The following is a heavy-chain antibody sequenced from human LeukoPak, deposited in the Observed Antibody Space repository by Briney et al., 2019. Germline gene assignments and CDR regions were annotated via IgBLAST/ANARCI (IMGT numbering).Heavy chain of an antibody. CDR1: GFTFSSYG. CDR3: ARDRIVVVHTNWFDP. V-gene: IGHV3-33*01. J-gene: IGHJ5*02. Sequence: GRSLRLSCAASGFTFSSYGMHWVRQAPGKGLEWVAVIWYDGSNKYYADSVKGRFTISRDNAKNSLYLQMNSLRAEDTAVYYCARDRIVVVHTNWFDPWGQGTLVTVSS. CDR2: IWYDGSNK. D-gene: IGHD2-2*01.